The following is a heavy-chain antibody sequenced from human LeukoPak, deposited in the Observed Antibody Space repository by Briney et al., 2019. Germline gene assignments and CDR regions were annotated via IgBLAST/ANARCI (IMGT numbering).Heavy chain of an antibody. CDR3: AKGVLLGWVDY. V-gene: IGHV3-53*01. J-gene: IGHJ4*02. D-gene: IGHD3-10*01. Sequence: PGGSLRLSCAASGFTVSSNDMSWVRQAPGKGLEWVSVIYSGGSTYYADSVKGRFTISRDNSKNTLYLQMNSLRAEDTAVYYCAKGVLLGWVDYWGQGTLVTVSS. CDR2: IYSGGST. CDR1: GFTVSSND.